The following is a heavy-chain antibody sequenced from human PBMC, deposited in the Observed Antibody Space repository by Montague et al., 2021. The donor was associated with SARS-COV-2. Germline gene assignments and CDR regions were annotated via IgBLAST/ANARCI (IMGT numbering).Heavy chain of an antibody. CDR2: IYHSGST. V-gene: IGHV4-4*02. Sequence: SETLSLTCAVSGGSISSSNWWSWVRPPPGKGLEWFGEIYHSGSTNYNPSLKSRVTISVDKSKNQFFLKLSSVTAADTAVYYCARDPDCSGGSCYYYFDYWGQGTLVAVSS. J-gene: IGHJ4*02. CDR3: ARDPDCSGGSCYYYFDY. D-gene: IGHD2-15*01. CDR1: GGSISSSNW.